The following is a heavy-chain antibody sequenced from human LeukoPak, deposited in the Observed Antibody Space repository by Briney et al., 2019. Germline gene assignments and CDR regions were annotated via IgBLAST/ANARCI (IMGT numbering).Heavy chain of an antibody. CDR1: GFTFSNAW. J-gene: IGHJ4*02. V-gene: IGHV3-15*01. CDR2: IKSKTDGGTT. Sequence: GGSLRLSCAASGFTFSNAWMSWVRQAPGKGLEWVGRIKSKTDGGTTDYAAPVKGRFTISRDDSNNTLYLQMNSLKTEDTAVYYCTTDPATVTIRGSGWGQGTLVTVSS. D-gene: IGHD4-11*01. CDR3: TTDPATVTIRGSG.